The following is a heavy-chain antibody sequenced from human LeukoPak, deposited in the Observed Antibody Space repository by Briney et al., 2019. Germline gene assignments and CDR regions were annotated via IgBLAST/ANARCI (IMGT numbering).Heavy chain of an antibody. D-gene: IGHD4-17*01. J-gene: IGHJ3*02. CDR1: GFTFSSYG. Sequence: GRSLRLSCAASGFTFSSYGIHWVRQAPDEGLEWVAVISYDGSNKYYVDSVKGRFTISRDNSKNTLNLQMNSLRAEDTAVYYCAKMRTPTAHSGDAFDIWGQGTMVTVSS. CDR3: AKMRTPTAHSGDAFDI. CDR2: ISYDGSNK. V-gene: IGHV3-30*18.